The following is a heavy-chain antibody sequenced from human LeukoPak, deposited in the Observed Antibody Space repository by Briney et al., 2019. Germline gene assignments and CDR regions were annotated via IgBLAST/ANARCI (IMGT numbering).Heavy chain of an antibody. D-gene: IGHD3-16*01. CDR1: GGSISGDH. V-gene: IGHV4-59*01. Sequence: SETLSLTCTVSGGSISGDHWNWIRQPPGKGLEWIGYIYYSGATNYNPSLKSRVTILIDTSKNQFSLKLSSVTAADTAVYYCASRRLKGAFDIWGQGTMVTVSS. J-gene: IGHJ3*02. CDR2: IYYSGAT. CDR3: ASRRLKGAFDI.